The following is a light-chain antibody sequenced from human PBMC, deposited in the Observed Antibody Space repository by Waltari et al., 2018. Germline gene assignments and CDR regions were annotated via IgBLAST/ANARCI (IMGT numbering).Light chain of an antibody. CDR1: QSVNSN. Sequence: EIVMTQSPATLSVSPGDRANISRRASQSVNSNLAWYQQKPGQAPRLLIYTASTRATGVPARFSGSGSGTHFTLTISSLQSEDFAVYYCQQYDNWPPYTFGQGTNLEIK. CDR2: TAS. V-gene: IGKV3-15*01. J-gene: IGKJ2*01. CDR3: QQYDNWPPYT.